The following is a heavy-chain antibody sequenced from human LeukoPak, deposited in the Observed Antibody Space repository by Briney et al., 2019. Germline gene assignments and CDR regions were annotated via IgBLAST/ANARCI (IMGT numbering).Heavy chain of an antibody. V-gene: IGHV3-23*01. CDR1: GFTFSSYA. J-gene: IGHJ6*03. D-gene: IGHD6-6*01. Sequence: GGSLRLSCAASGFTFSSYAMSWVRQAPGKGLEWVSGISGSGGSTYYADSMKGRFTISRDNSKNTLSLQMNSLRAEDTAVYYCAKDPRGSSSSVRYYYYYMDVWGKGTTVTVSS. CDR2: ISGSGGST. CDR3: AKDPRGSSSSVRYYYYYMDV.